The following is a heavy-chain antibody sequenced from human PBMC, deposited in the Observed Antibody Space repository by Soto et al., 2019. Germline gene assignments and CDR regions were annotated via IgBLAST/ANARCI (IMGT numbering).Heavy chain of an antibody. CDR2: ISGSGGST. J-gene: IGHJ4*02. V-gene: IGHV3-23*01. CDR1: GFTFSSYA. Sequence: LRLSCAASGFTFSSYAMSWVRQAPGKGLEWVSAISGSGGSTYYADSVKGRFTISRDNSKNTLYLQMNSLRAEDTAIYYCAKGSYYDSSGYSHWGQGTLVTVSS. CDR3: AKGSYYDSSGYSH. D-gene: IGHD3-22*01.